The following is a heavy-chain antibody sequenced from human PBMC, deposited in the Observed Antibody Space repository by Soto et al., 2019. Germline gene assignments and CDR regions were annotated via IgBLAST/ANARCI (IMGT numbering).Heavy chain of an antibody. Sequence: EVQLLESGGGLVQPGGSLRLSCAASGFTFGSYAMSWVRQALGKGLEWVSAISGSGGSTYLADSVKGRFTMSRDNSKNTLYLQMNSLRVEDTAIYYCAKSRNDYGGDYRPAEYFQQWGQGTLVTVSS. J-gene: IGHJ1*01. D-gene: IGHD4-17*01. CDR1: GFTFGSYA. CDR2: ISGSGGST. CDR3: AKSRNDYGGDYRPAEYFQQ. V-gene: IGHV3-23*01.